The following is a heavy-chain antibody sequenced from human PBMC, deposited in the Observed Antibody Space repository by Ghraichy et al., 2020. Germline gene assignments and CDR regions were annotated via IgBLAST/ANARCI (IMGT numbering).Heavy chain of an antibody. CDR1: GGSFSGYF. CDR3: ARDNIALVTVSAASLFDS. J-gene: IGHJ4*02. V-gene: IGHV4-34*01. CDR2: IDHTGST. Sequence: SETLSLTCAVYGGSFSGYFWSWIRQPPGKGLEWIGDIDHTGSTKYNPSLRSRVFISPDRSKNQPPLKVTSVTAADTAVYFCARDNIALVTVSAASLFDSWGQGTLVTVSS. D-gene: IGHD2-2*01.